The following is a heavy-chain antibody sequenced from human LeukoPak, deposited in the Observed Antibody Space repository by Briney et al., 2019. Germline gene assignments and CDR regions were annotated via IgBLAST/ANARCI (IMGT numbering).Heavy chain of an antibody. Sequence: SETLSLTCTVSGGSISSYYWSWIRQPAGKGLEWIGRIYTSGSTNYNPSLKSRVTMSVDTSKNQFSLKLSSVTAADTAVYYCARSHSSGQYHWYFDLWGRGTLVTVSS. CDR3: ARSHSSGQYHWYFDL. D-gene: IGHD6-25*01. CDR2: IYTSGST. V-gene: IGHV4-4*07. CDR1: GGSISSYY. J-gene: IGHJ2*01.